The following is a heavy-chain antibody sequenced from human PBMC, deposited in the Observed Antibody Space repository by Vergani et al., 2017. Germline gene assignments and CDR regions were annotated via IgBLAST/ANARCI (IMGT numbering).Heavy chain of an antibody. V-gene: IGHV3-53*04. D-gene: IGHD5-12*01. CDR3: ARDRVDIVATTTYYYYNYGMYV. J-gene: IGHJ6*02. CDR2: IYSGGST. Sequence: EVQLVESGGGLVQPGGSLRLSCAASGFTVSSNYMSWVRQAPGKGLEWVSVIYSGGSTYYADSVKGRFTISRHKSKNTLYLQRNSLRAEDTAVYYCARDRVDIVATTTYYYYNYGMYVWGRGTTVTVSS. CDR1: GFTVSSNY.